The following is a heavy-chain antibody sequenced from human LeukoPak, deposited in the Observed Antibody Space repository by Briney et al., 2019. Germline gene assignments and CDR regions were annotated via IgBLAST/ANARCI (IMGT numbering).Heavy chain of an antibody. Sequence: PGGSLRLSCAASGFTFSTYGIHWVRQAPGKGLEWVAFIRYDGSNKYYADSVKGRFTISRDNSKNTLYLQMNSLRAEDTAVYYCAKGLGSSGYYHYYYYMDVWGKGTTVTVSS. CDR3: AKGLGSSGYYHYYYYMDV. CDR2: IRYDGSNK. J-gene: IGHJ6*03. V-gene: IGHV3-30*02. CDR1: GFTFSTYG. D-gene: IGHD3-22*01.